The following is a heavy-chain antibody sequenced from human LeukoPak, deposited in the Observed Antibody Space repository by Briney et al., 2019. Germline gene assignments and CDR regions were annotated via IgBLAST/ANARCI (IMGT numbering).Heavy chain of an antibody. D-gene: IGHD3-10*01. V-gene: IGHV3-48*03. CDR1: GFTFSSYE. CDR3: ARARRSGGITLVRGVKDRGWFDP. J-gene: IGHJ5*02. Sequence: GGSLRLSCAASGFTFSSYEMNWVRQAPGKGLEWISYISSSGGLIYYADSVKGRFTISRDSAKKSLYLQMNSLRAEDTALYYCARARRSGGITLVRGVKDRGWFDPWGQGTLVTVSS. CDR2: ISSSGGLI.